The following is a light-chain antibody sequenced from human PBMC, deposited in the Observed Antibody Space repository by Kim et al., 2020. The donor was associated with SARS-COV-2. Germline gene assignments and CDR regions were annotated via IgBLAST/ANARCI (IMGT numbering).Light chain of an antibody. V-gene: IGLV2-23*02. J-gene: IGLJ2*01. CDR1: SSDVGSYNL. Sequence: GQSITNSCTGTSSDVGSYNLVSWYQQHPGKAPKRMIYEVSKRPSGISKRFSGSKSGNTASLTISGLQAEDEADYYCCSYAGSSTVVFVGGTQLTVL. CDR3: CSYAGSSTVV. CDR2: EVS.